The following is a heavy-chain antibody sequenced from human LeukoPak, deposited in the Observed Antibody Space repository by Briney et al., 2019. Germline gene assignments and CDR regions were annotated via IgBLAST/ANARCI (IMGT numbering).Heavy chain of an antibody. Sequence: PSETLSLTCAVYGGSFSGYYWSWIRQPPGKGLEWIGEINHSGSTNYNPSLKSRVTISVDTSKNQFSLKLSPVTAADTAVYFCARAPLSGTYYTDAFDIWGQGTMVTVSS. J-gene: IGHJ3*02. CDR3: ARAPLSGTYYTDAFDI. D-gene: IGHD1-26*01. CDR1: GGSFSGYY. V-gene: IGHV4-34*01. CDR2: INHSGST.